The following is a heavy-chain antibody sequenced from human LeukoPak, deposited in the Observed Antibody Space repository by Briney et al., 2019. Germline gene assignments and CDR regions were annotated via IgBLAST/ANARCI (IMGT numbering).Heavy chain of an antibody. CDR2: INHSGST. D-gene: IGHD2-2*01. J-gene: IGHJ3*02. CDR1: GGSFSGYY. Sequence: PSETLSLTCAVYGGSFSGYYWSWIRQPPGKGLGWIGEINHSGSTNYNPSLKSRVTISVDTSKNQFSLKLSPVTAADTAVYYCVRVVLWPKSFDIWGQGTMVTVSS. CDR3: VRVVLWPKSFDI. V-gene: IGHV4-34*01.